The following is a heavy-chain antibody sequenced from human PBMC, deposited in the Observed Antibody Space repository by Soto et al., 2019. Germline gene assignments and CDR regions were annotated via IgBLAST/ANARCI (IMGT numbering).Heavy chain of an antibody. J-gene: IGHJ3*02. CDR3: AREKTGVATKGAFDI. D-gene: IGHD7-27*01. Sequence: SETLSLTCTVSGGSISSYYWSWIRQPPGKGLEWIGYIYYSGSTNYNPSLKSRVTISVDTSKNQFSLKLSSVTAADTAVYYCAREKTGVATKGAFDIWGQGTMVTVSS. CDR2: IYYSGST. CDR1: GGSISSYY. V-gene: IGHV4-59*01.